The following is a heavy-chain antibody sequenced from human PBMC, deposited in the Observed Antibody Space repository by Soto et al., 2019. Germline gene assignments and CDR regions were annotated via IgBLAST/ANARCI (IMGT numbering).Heavy chain of an antibody. J-gene: IGHJ4*02. CDR1: GYSFTSYW. CDR2: IYPGDSDT. V-gene: IGHV5-51*01. CDR3: ARQTIAVAGPGVFDY. Sequence: GGSLKISCKGSGYSFTSYWIGGVRQMPGKGLEWMGIIYPGDSDTRYSPSFQGQVTISADKSISTAYLQWSSLKASDTAMYYCARQTIAVAGPGVFDYWGQGTLVTVSS. D-gene: IGHD6-19*01.